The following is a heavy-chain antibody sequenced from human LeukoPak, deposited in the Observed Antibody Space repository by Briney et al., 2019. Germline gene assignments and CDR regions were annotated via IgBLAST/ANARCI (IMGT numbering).Heavy chain of an antibody. CDR3: ARKRGLSYYGMDV. CDR1: GGTFSSYA. D-gene: IGHD5-12*01. Sequence: ASVKVSCKASGGTFSSYAISWVRQAPGQGLEWMGRIIPILGIANYAQKFQGRVTITADKSTSTAYMELSSLRSEDTAVYYCARKRGLSYYGMDVWGQGTTVTVSS. CDR2: IIPILGIA. J-gene: IGHJ6*02. V-gene: IGHV1-69*04.